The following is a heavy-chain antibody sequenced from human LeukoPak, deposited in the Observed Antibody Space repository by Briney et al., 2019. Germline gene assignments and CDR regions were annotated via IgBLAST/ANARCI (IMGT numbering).Heavy chain of an antibody. V-gene: IGHV4-4*02. CDR2: IYHSGST. CDR3: ASLTTGYDYGDYVPGY. CDR1: GGSISSSNW. J-gene: IGHJ4*02. D-gene: IGHD4-17*01. Sequence: SGTLSLICAVSGGSISSSNWWSWVRPPPGKGLEWIGEIYHSGSTNYNPSLKGRVTISVDKSKNQFSLKLSSVTAADTAVYYCASLTTGYDYGDYVPGYWGQGTLVTVSS.